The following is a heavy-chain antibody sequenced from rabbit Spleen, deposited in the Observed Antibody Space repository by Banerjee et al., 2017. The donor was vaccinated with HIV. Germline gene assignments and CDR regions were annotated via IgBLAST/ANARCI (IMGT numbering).Heavy chain of an antibody. D-gene: IGHD4-1*01. CDR2: IAGSSSGFT. CDR3: ARDLAGAVGWNFDL. J-gene: IGHJ4*01. CDR1: GFSFSSSDY. V-gene: IGHV1S40*01. Sequence: QSLEESGGGLVQPEGSLALTCKASGFSFSSSDYICWVRQAPGKGLEWISCIAGSSSGFTYSATWAKGRFTISKTSSTTVTLQMTSLTAADTATYFCARDLAGAVGWNFDLWGQGTLVTVS.